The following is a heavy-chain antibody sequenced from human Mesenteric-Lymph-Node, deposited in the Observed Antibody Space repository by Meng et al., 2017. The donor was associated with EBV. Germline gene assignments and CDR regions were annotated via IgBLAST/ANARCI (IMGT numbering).Heavy chain of an antibody. CDR2: IYYSGST. V-gene: IGHV4-39*01. J-gene: IGHJ5*02. Sequence: QFQRPEPGPGLGKPSEPLSLTCTVSGGSISSSNYYWGWIRQPPGKGLEWIGSIYYSGSTHYNPSLKSRVTISEDTSKNQFSLKVSSVIAADTAVYYCARREASSPGWFDPWGQGTLVTVSS. CDR3: ARREASSPGWFDP. CDR1: GGSISSSNYY. D-gene: IGHD6-13*01.